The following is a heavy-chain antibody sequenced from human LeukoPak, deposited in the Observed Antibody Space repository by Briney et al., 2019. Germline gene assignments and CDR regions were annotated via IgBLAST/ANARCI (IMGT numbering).Heavy chain of an antibody. J-gene: IGHJ4*02. CDR3: ARTLKGVAGTRSRVFDY. Sequence: PSETLSLTCAVYGGSFSGYYWSWIRRPPGKGLEWIGEINHSGSTNYNPSLKSRVTISVDTSKNKFSLKLSSVTAADTAVYYCARTLKGVAGTRSRVFDYWGQGTLVTVSS. CDR2: INHSGST. D-gene: IGHD6-19*01. CDR1: GGSFSGYY. V-gene: IGHV4-34*01.